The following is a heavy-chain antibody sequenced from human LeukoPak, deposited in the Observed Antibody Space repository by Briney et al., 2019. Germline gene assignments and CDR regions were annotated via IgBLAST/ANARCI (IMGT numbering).Heavy chain of an antibody. V-gene: IGHV4-39*01. CDR1: GGSISSSSYY. D-gene: IGHD4-11*01. J-gene: IGHJ4*02. CDR3: ARLRYSNYLSDY. Sequence: SETLSLTCTVSGGSISSSSYYWGWIRQPPGKGLEWIGSIYYSGSTYYNPSLKSRVTISVDTSKNQFSLKLSSVTAADTAVYYCARLRYSNYLSDYWGQGTLVTVSS. CDR2: IYYSGST.